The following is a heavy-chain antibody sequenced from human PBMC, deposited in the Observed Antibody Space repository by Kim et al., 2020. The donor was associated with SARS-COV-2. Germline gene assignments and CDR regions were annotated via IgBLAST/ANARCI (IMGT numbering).Heavy chain of an antibody. D-gene: IGHD3-10*01. J-gene: IGHJ2*01. CDR2: ITCDGSNQ. V-gene: IGHV3-30*18. CDR1: GFNFNNYG. Sequence: GGSLRLSCAASGFNFNNYGMHWVRQAPGKGLEWVALITCDGSNQYYADSVKGRFSISRDWSKNTLYLDMNTLKSEDTAVYYCAKRMGIFWLGQLLENWHFDLWGRSTRVTVSS. CDR3: AKRMGIFWLGQLLENWHFDL.